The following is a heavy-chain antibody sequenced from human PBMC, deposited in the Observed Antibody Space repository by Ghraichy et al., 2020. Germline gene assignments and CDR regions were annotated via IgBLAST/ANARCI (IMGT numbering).Heavy chain of an antibody. CDR1: GFTFSSHG. V-gene: IGHV3-7*01. J-gene: IGHJ6*02. CDR3: ARDSGEKYGDSVDYYYFYHGMDV. D-gene: IGHD4-17*01. Sequence: GGSLRLSCAASGFTFSSHGVNWVRQAPGKGLEWVANIDQDGTDRVYVDSVKGRFSISRDNAKNTVYLQMNRLRVEDTAVYYCARDSGEKYGDSVDYYYFYHGMDVWGQGTTVTVSS. CDR2: IDQDGTDR.